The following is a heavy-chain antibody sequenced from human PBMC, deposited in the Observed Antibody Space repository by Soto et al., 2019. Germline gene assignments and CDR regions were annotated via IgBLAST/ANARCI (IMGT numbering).Heavy chain of an antibody. CDR1: GGSISSSSYY. V-gene: IGHV4-30-4*08. Sequence: SETLSLTCTVSGGSISSSSYYWGWIRQPPGKGLEWIGYIHYSGSIIYNPSFKSRVTISVDTSKNQFSLQLSSVTAADTAVYFCAGEYDGGDRDYYGLDVWGQGTTVTVSS. CDR3: AGEYDGGDRDYYGLDV. CDR2: IHYSGSI. D-gene: IGHD2-21*02. J-gene: IGHJ6*02.